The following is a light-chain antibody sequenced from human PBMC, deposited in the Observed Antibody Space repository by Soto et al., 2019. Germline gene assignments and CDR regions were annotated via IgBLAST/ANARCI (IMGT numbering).Light chain of an antibody. J-gene: IGLJ1*01. Sequence: QSVLTQPASVSGSPGQSITLSCTGTSSDVGIYNLVSWYQHHPGKAPKLLIYEVNRRPSGVSIRFSGSKFDNTASLTISGLQAEDEADYFCCSFADTSTPYVFGTGTQLTVL. CDR3: CSFADTSTPYV. CDR1: SSDVGIYNL. CDR2: EVN. V-gene: IGLV2-23*02.